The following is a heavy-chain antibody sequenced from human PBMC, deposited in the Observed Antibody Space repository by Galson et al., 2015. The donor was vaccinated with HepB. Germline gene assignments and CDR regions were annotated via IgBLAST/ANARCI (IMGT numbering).Heavy chain of an antibody. CDR1: GGSISSSSYY. D-gene: IGHD3-9*01. CDR2: IYYSGST. Sequence: SETLSLTCTVSGGSISSSSYYWGWIRQPPGKGLEWIGSIYYSGSTYYNPSLKSRVTISVDTSKNQFSLKLSSVTAADTAVYYCARHFEDWDYFDYWGQGTLVTVSS. V-gene: IGHV4-39*01. CDR3: ARHFEDWDYFDY. J-gene: IGHJ4*02.